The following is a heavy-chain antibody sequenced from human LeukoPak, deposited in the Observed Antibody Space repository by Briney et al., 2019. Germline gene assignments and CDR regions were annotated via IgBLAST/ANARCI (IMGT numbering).Heavy chain of an antibody. V-gene: IGHV3-23*01. D-gene: IGHD3-22*01. CDR2: ISGSGGST. Sequence: GGSLRLSCAASGFTFSSYAMSWVRHAPGKGLEWVSAISGSGGSTYYADSVKGRFTISRDNSKNTLYLQMNSLRAEDTAVYYCAKDPLGGYRTDAFDIWGQGTMVTVSS. J-gene: IGHJ3*02. CDR3: AKDPLGGYRTDAFDI. CDR1: GFTFSSYA.